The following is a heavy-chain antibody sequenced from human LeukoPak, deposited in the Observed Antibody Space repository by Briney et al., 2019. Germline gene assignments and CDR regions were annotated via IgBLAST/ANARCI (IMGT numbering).Heavy chain of an antibody. Sequence: GSLRLSCAASGFTFSSYAMSWVRQAPGKGLEWVSAISGSGGSTYYADSVKGRFTISRDNSKNTLYLQMNSLRAEDTAVFYCARGYCSRTSCEDFDYWGQGTLVTVSS. CDR2: ISGSGGST. V-gene: IGHV3-23*01. CDR3: ARGYCSRTSCEDFDY. J-gene: IGHJ4*02. CDR1: GFTFSSYA. D-gene: IGHD2-2*01.